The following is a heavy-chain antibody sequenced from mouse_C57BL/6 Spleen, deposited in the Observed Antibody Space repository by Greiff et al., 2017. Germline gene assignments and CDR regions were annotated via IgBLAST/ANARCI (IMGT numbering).Heavy chain of an antibody. CDR3: AQGLRGFAY. Sequence: VKLQQSGAELMKPGASVKLSCKATGYTFTGYWIEWVKQRPGHGLEWIGEILPGSGSSNYNEKFKGKAKFTADTSSNTAYMELSSRTTEDTAIYYWAQGLRGFAYWGQGTLVTVSA. V-gene: IGHV1-9*01. CDR2: ILPGSGSS. D-gene: IGHD2-4*01. J-gene: IGHJ3*01. CDR1: GYTFTGYW.